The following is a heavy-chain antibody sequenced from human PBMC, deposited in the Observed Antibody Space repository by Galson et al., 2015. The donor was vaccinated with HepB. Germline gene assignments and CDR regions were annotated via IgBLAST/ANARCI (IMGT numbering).Heavy chain of an antibody. CDR3: AKGLGYCTTTSRLRNPFDY. V-gene: IGHV3-23*01. Sequence: SLRLSCAASGFTFSSYAMSWVRQTPGKGLEWVSVIGGSGAGTYYADSVKGRFTISRDNSKNTLCLQMNSLRAEDTAVYYCAKGLGYCTTTSRLRNPFDYWGQGILITISS. J-gene: IGHJ4*02. D-gene: IGHD2-2*01. CDR1: GFTFSSYA. CDR2: IGGSGAGT.